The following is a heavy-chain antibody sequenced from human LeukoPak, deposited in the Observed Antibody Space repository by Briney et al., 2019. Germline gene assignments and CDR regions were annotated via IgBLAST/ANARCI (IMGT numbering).Heavy chain of an antibody. CDR1: GDSISNYY. D-gene: IGHD4-11*01. V-gene: IGHV4-59*01. J-gene: IGHJ4*02. Sequence: SETLSLTCTVSGDSISNYYWGWVRQPPGKGLEWIGYIYYSGNTNYNPSLRSRVTISVDTSKDQFSLKLNSMTAADTAVYYCARGFYSPHYWGQGTLVSVSS. CDR2: IYYSGNT. CDR3: ARGFYSPHY.